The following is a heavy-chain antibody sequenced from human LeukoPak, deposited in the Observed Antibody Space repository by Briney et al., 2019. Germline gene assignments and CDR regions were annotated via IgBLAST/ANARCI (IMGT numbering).Heavy chain of an antibody. CDR2: ISGSGGST. V-gene: IGHV3-23*01. CDR3: ARAERYGRDYYYYMDV. Sequence: PGGSLRLSCTASGFTFSNYAMSWVRQAPGKGLEWVSGISGSGGSTYFADSVKGRLTISRDNSKNTLYLQMNSLRAEDTAVYYCARAERYGRDYYYYMDVWGKGTTVTVSS. D-gene: IGHD1-1*01. CDR1: GFTFSNYA. J-gene: IGHJ6*03.